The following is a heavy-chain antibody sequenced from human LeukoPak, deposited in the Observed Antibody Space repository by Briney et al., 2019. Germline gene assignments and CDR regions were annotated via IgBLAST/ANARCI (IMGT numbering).Heavy chain of an antibody. V-gene: IGHV1-69*05. CDR2: VIPIFGTA. CDR3: ARDYYDSSGYFGY. Sequence: SVKVSCKASGGTFSSYAISWVRQAPGQGLEWMGGVIPIFGTANYAQKFQGRVTITTDESTSTAYMELSSLRSEDTAVYYCARDYYDSSGYFGYRGQGTLVTVSS. D-gene: IGHD3-22*01. J-gene: IGHJ4*02. CDR1: GGTFSSYA.